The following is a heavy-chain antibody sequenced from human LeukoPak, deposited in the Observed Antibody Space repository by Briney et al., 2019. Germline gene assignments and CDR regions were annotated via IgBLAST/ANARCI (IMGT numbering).Heavy chain of an antibody. D-gene: IGHD4-11*01. Sequence: GGSLRLSCAASGFTFSSYSMNWVRQAPGKGLEWFSSISSSSSYIYYADSVKGRFTISRDNAKNSLYVQMNSLRAEDTAVYYCARDPYSGLFDSWGQGTLVTVSS. V-gene: IGHV3-21*01. J-gene: IGHJ4*02. CDR1: GFTFSSYS. CDR2: ISSSSSYI. CDR3: ARDPYSGLFDS.